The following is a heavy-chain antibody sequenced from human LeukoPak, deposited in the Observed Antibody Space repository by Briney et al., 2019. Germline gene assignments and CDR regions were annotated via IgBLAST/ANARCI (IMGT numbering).Heavy chain of an antibody. Sequence: SQTLSLTCTVSGGSISNGVYYWSWIRQPPGKGLEWIGYIYYSGSTYYSPSLKSRLTMSVDTSKNQFSLKLSSVTAADTAVYYCARDLGGGSFDCWGQGTLVTVSS. J-gene: IGHJ4*02. V-gene: IGHV4-31*03. CDR2: IYYSGST. D-gene: IGHD2-15*01. CDR3: ARDLGGGSFDC. CDR1: GGSISNGVYY.